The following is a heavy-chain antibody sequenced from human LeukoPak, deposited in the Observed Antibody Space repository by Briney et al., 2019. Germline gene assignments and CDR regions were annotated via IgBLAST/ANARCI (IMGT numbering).Heavy chain of an antibody. D-gene: IGHD6-6*01. CDR2: IRYDGSNK. J-gene: IGHJ2*01. V-gene: IGHV3-30*02. CDR1: GFTFSSYG. Sequence: GGSLRLPCAASGFTFSSYGMHWVRQAPGKGLEWVAFIRYDGSNKYYADSVKGRFTISRDNSKNTLYLQMNSLRAEDTAVYYCAKDRSSSAPYWYFDLWGRGTLVTVSS. CDR3: AKDRSSSAPYWYFDL.